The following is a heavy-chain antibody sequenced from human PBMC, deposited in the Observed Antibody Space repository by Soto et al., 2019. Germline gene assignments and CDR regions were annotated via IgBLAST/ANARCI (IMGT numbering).Heavy chain of an antibody. V-gene: IGHV3-15*07. CDR2: IKSKTDGGTT. J-gene: IGHJ6*02. CDR3: TTDFRDYGWDYYYYYGMDV. Sequence: PGGSLRLSCAASGFTFSNAWMNWVRQAPGKGLEWVGRIKSKTDGGTTDYAAPVKGRFTISRDDSKNTLYLQMNSLKTEDTAVYYCTTDFRDYGWDYYYYYGMDVWGQGTTVTVSS. CDR1: GFTFSNAW. D-gene: IGHD3-10*01.